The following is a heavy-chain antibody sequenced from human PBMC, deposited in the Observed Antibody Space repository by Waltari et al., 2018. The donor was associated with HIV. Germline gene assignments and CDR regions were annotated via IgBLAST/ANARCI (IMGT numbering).Heavy chain of an antibody. CDR2: VYHTGNT. Sequence: QLQESGPGLVKPSETLSLTCTVPGGSSSSSSFFWGWIRQAPGKGLEWIGGVYHTGNTFYNPSLKSRVSMFIDRATNQFSLRLTSVTAADTGIYYCARQPSAWDIWGQGMLVSVSS. D-gene: IGHD1-26*01. V-gene: IGHV4-39*01. CDR1: GGSSSSSSFF. CDR3: ARQPSAWDI. J-gene: IGHJ4*02.